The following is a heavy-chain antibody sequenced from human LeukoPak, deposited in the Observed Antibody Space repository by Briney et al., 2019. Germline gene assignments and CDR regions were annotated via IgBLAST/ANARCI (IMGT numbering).Heavy chain of an antibody. D-gene: IGHD3-22*01. J-gene: IGHJ4*02. CDR1: GFTFSSSA. V-gene: IGHV3-23*01. CDR2: ISASGGST. Sequence: PGGSLRLSCAASGFTFSSSAMSWVRQVPGKGLEWVSGISASGGSTSYADSVRGRFTISRDNSKNTLYVQMNSLRAEDTAVYYCAKIRSYYYDSSGYYYGFFDYWGQGTLVTVSS. CDR3: AKIRSYYYDSSGYYYGFFDY.